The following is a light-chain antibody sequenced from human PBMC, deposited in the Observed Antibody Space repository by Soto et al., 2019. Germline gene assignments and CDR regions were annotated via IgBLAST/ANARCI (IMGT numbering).Light chain of an antibody. CDR1: QSISTY. CDR3: QQSYSTPPGT. V-gene: IGKV1-39*01. CDR2: ATS. Sequence: DIQMTQSPSSLSASVGDRVTITCRASQSISTYLIWYQQKPGKAPKLLIYATSSLQSGVPSRFSGSGSGIDFTLTISSLQPEDFATYYCQQSYSTPPGTFGQGTRVDI. J-gene: IGKJ1*01.